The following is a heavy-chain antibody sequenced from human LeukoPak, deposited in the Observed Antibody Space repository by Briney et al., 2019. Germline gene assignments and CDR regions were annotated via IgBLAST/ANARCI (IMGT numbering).Heavy chain of an antibody. CDR3: ARDRGYYGSGSYRPLDY. CDR2: INSDGSST. J-gene: IGHJ4*02. V-gene: IGHV3-74*01. Sequence: GGSLRLSCAASGFTFSSYWMHWVRQAPGKGLVWVSRINSDGSSTSYADSVKGRFTISRDNAKNTLYLQMNSLRAEDTAVYYCARDRGYYGSGSYRPLDYWGQGTLVTVYS. CDR1: GFTFSSYW. D-gene: IGHD3-10*01.